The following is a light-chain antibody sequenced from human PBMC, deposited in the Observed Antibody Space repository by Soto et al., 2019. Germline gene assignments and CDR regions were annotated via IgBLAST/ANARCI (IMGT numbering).Light chain of an antibody. CDR1: QDISNY. CDR3: QQYDNLPPGFT. V-gene: IGKV1-33*01. CDR2: DAS. J-gene: IGKJ3*01. Sequence: DIQMTQSPSSLSPSVGDRVTITCQASQDISNYLNWYQQKPGKAPKLLIYDASNLETGVPSRFSGSGSGTDFTCTITSLQPEDIATYYCQQYDNLPPGFTFGPGTKVDIK.